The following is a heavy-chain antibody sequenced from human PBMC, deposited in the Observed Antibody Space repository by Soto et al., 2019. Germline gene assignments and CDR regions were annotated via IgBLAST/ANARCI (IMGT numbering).Heavy chain of an antibody. Sequence: ASVKVSCKASGYTFTSYDINWVRQATGQGLEWMGWMNPNSGNTGYAQKFQGRVTMTRNTSISTAYMELSSLRSEDTAVYYCARVRGWYYYYGMDVWGQGTTVTVSS. D-gene: IGHD6-19*01. J-gene: IGHJ6*02. CDR2: MNPNSGNT. CDR1: GYTFTSYD. V-gene: IGHV1-8*01. CDR3: ARVRGWYYYYGMDV.